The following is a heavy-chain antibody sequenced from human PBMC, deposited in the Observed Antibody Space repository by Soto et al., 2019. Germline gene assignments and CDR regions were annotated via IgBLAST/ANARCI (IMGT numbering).Heavy chain of an antibody. Sequence: SVKVACKASGGTFSSYAISWVRQAHGQGLEWMGGIIPIFGTANYAQKFQGRVTITADESTSTAYMELSSLRSEDTAVYYCASLPTNYYDSSGYPLYYFDYWGQGTLVTVSS. CDR1: GGTFSSYA. CDR2: IIPIFGTA. J-gene: IGHJ4*02. CDR3: ASLPTNYYDSSGYPLYYFDY. D-gene: IGHD3-22*01. V-gene: IGHV1-69*13.